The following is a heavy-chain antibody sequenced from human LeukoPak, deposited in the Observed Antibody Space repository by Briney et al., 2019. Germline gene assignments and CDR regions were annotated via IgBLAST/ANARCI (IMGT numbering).Heavy chain of an antibody. D-gene: IGHD3-10*01. CDR1: GGSISSGSYY. Sequence: PSETLSLTCTVSGGSISSGSYYWSWIRQPAGKGLEWIGRIYTSGSTNYNPSLKSRITISVDTSKNQFSLKLSSVTAADTAVYYCARDRSGSGILFDYWGQGTLVTVSS. V-gene: IGHV4-61*02. J-gene: IGHJ4*02. CDR2: IYTSGST. CDR3: ARDRSGSGILFDY.